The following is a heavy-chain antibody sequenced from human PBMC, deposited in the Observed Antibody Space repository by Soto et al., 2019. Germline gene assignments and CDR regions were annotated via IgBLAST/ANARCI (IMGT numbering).Heavy chain of an antibody. CDR2: IKAGNGDT. D-gene: IGHD5-18*01. CDR3: ARSTSDSHLDF. V-gene: IGHV1-3*01. J-gene: IGHJ4*02. Sequence: QVQLVQSGAEVKRPGASVKVSCKASGYSFTYYLIHWVRQAPGQRLEWMGWIKAGNGDTRYSQNFQGRVTLTRDTSANTAYMELSSLRSEDTAVYYCARSTSDSHLDFWGQGPLVTVSS. CDR1: GYSFTYYL.